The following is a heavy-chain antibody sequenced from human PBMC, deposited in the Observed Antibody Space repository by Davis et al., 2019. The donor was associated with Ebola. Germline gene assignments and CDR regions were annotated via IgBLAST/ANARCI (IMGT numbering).Heavy chain of an antibody. CDR3: ARGGGGSYCDY. Sequence: PGGSLRLSCAASGFTFSSYGMHWVRQAPGKGLEWVAVIWYDGSNKYYADSVKGRFTISRDNSKNTLYLQMNSLRAEDTAVYYCARGGGGSYCDYWGQGTLVTVSS. V-gene: IGHV3-33*01. CDR1: GFTFSSYG. CDR2: IWYDGSNK. J-gene: IGHJ4*02. D-gene: IGHD2-15*01.